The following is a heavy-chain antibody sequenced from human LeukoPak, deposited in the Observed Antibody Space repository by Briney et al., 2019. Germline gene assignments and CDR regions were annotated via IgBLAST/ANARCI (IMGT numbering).Heavy chain of an antibody. J-gene: IGHJ4*02. V-gene: IGHV3-74*01. Sequence: GGSLRLPCAASGFIFSDHWMHWVRQAPGKGLVWLSRINNDGSSTIYADSVKGRFTLSRDNAENTLFLEMSSLRVEDTAVYYCVRERNNFWSGHHSIFDSWGQGTLVTVSS. CDR2: INNDGSST. CDR3: VRERNNFWSGHHSIFDS. CDR1: GFIFSDHW. D-gene: IGHD3-3*01.